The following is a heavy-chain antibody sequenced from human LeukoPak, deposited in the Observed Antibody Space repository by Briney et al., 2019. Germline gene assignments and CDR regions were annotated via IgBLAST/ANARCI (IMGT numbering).Heavy chain of an antibody. CDR1: GGSISSGSYY. Sequence: PPETLSLTCTVSGGSISSGSYYWSWIRQPAGKGLEWIGRIYTSGSTNYNPSLKSRVTISVDTSKDQFSLKLSSVTAADTAVYYCARGPTVTTRGFDYWGQGTLVTVSS. CDR3: ARGPTVTTRGFDY. J-gene: IGHJ4*02. D-gene: IGHD4-17*01. V-gene: IGHV4-61*02. CDR2: IYTSGST.